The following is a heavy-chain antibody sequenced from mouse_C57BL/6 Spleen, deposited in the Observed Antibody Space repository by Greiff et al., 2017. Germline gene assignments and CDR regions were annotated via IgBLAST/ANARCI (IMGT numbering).Heavy chain of an antibody. CDR1: GFTFSSYT. CDR3: ARLVEGFDY. Sequence: EVKLMESGGGLVKPGGSLKLSCAASGFTFSSYTMSWVRQTPEKRLEWVATISGGGGNTYYPDSVTGRYTISRDNAKNTLYLHMSSLRSEDTALYYCARLVEGFDYWGQGTTLTVSS. CDR2: ISGGGGNT. V-gene: IGHV5-9*01. D-gene: IGHD1-1*02. J-gene: IGHJ2*01.